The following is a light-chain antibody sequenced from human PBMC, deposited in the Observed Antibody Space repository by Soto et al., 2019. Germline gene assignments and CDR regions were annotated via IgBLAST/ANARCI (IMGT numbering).Light chain of an antibody. CDR3: AAWDGTLNGYV. Sequence: QSVLTQPPSASGTPGQSVTISCSGSSSNSGSNTVNWYQQLPGTAPKLLIYNTKQRPSGVPDRFSGTQSGTSASLAISGLQSEDEADYYCAAWDGTLNGYVFGTGTKVTVL. CDR2: NTK. CDR1: SSNSGSNT. J-gene: IGLJ1*01. V-gene: IGLV1-44*01.